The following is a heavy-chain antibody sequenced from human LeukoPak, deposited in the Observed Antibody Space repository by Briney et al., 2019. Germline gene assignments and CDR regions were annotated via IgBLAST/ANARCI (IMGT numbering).Heavy chain of an antibody. Sequence: AAVTVSCTASRYRFTSSCISWVLNAPGQGLDWMGWLSAYKGNIYYAQKLQGRVTMTTDTSTSTAYMELRSLRPDDTAADYSARCSCNCSSSSCQIFDYDYWG. CDR3: ARCSCNCSSSSCQIFDYDY. J-gene: IGHJ4*01. D-gene: IGHD6-13*01. V-gene: IGHV1-18*01. CDR2: LSAYKGNI. CDR1: RYRFTSSC.